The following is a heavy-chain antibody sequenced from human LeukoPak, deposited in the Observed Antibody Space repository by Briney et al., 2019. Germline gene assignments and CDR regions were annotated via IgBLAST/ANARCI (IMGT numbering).Heavy chain of an antibody. CDR3: ARGASGSYYVDY. J-gene: IGHJ4*02. CDR2: VNTDESRT. CDR1: GFTFSNYW. Sequence: GGSLRLSCVASGFTFSNYWMHWVRQAPGKGLVWVSRVNTDESRTNYTDSVKGRFTISRDNAKNTVYLQMNSLRAEDTAVYYCARGASGSYYVDYWGQGILVTVSS. D-gene: IGHD1-26*01. V-gene: IGHV3-74*01.